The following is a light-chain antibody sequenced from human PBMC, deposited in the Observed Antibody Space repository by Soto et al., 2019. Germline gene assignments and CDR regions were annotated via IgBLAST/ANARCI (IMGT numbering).Light chain of an antibody. V-gene: IGKV1D-12*01. Sequence: DIQMTQSPSSVSASVGDRVTITCRASQGINSWLAWYQQKPGKAPKLLIYSTSNLQSGVPSRFSGSGSGTDCTLTLTSLQPEDFATYFCQQSESLPLTFGGGTKVEIK. CDR1: QGINSW. J-gene: IGKJ4*01. CDR2: STS. CDR3: QQSESLPLT.